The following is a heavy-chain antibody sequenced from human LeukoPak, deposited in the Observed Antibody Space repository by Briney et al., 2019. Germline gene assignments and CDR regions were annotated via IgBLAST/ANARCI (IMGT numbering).Heavy chain of an antibody. J-gene: IGHJ3*02. CDR1: GFTFSGSA. CDR2: IRSRANSYAT. Sequence: GGSLRLSCAASGFTFSGSAMHWVRQASGKGLEWVGRIRSRANSYATAYAASVKGRFTISRDDSKNTAYLQMNSLKTEDTAVYYCTTRNPNAFDIWGQGTMVTVSS. CDR3: TTRNPNAFDI. V-gene: IGHV3-73*01. D-gene: IGHD2/OR15-2a*01.